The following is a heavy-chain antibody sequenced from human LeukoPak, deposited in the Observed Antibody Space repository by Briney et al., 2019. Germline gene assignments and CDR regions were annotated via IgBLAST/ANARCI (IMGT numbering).Heavy chain of an antibody. D-gene: IGHD3-22*01. J-gene: IGHJ4*02. CDR3: ARGFFGSGYYYDSWQVDY. CDR1: GFTFSSYG. V-gene: IGHV3-33*01. Sequence: GGSLRLSCAASGFTFSSYGMHWVRQAPGKGLEWVAVIWYDGSNKYYADSVKGRFTISRDNSKNTLYLQMNSLRAEDTALYYCARGFFGSGYYYDSWQVDYWGQGTLVTVSS. CDR2: IWYDGSNK.